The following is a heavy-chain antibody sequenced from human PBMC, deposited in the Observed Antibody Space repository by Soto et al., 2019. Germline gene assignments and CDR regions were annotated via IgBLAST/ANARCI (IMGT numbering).Heavy chain of an antibody. CDR3: ASGQLALRGVISLDY. Sequence: PSETLSLTCAVYGGSFSGYYWSWIRQPPGKGLEWIGEINHSGSTNYNPSLKSRVTISVDTSKNQFSLKLSSVTAADTAVYYCASGQLALRGVISLDYWGQGTLVTVSS. CDR1: GGSFSGYY. CDR2: INHSGST. D-gene: IGHD3-10*01. J-gene: IGHJ4*02. V-gene: IGHV4-34*01.